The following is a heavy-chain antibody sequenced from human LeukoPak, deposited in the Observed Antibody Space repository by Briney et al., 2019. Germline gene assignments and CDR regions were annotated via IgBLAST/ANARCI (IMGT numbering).Heavy chain of an antibody. D-gene: IGHD6-6*01. Sequence: GGSLRLSCEASGFTFSSNSMSWVRQAPGKGLEWVSSISSSSSYIYYADSVKGRFTISRDNAKNSLYLQVNSLRAEDTAVYYCARGKSDYSSSPSDFDYWGRGTLVTVSS. CDR3: ARGKSDYSSSPSDFDY. J-gene: IGHJ4*02. CDR1: GFTFSSNS. V-gene: IGHV3-21*01. CDR2: ISSSSSYI.